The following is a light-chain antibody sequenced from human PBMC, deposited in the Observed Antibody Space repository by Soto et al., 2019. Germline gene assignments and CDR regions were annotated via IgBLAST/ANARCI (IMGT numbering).Light chain of an antibody. CDR2: EVS. Sequence: QSVLTQPSSVSGSPGRSITISCTGTISDVGGYNYVSWYQQHPGKAPKLMIYEVSNRPSGVSNRFSGSKSGNTASLTISGLQAEDEADCYCSSYTSSSTIIYVFGTGTKVTVL. CDR1: ISDVGGYNY. CDR3: SSYTSSSTIIYV. J-gene: IGLJ1*01. V-gene: IGLV2-14*01.